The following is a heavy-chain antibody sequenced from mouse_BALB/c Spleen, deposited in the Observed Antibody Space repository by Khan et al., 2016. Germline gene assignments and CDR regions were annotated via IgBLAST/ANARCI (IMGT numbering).Heavy chain of an antibody. CDR1: GFAFSRYW. V-gene: IGHV4-1*02. J-gene: IGHJ1*01. Sequence: EVQLQESGGGLVQPGGSLKLSCTASGFAFSRYWMSWVRQAPGKGLEWIGEINPDSSTINYKPSLKDKFIISGDNAKNTLYLQMSKVRSEYTAVYYCASTFWYFDDWGEGTTVTVSS. CDR2: INPDSSTI. CDR3: ASTFWYFDD.